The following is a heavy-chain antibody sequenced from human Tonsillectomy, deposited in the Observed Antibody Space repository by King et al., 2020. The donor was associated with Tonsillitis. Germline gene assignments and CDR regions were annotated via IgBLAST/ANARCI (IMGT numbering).Heavy chain of an antibody. Sequence: VQLVESGGGVVQPGRSLRLSCAASGFTFSSYTMHWVRQAPGKGLEWVAVISYDGSNKYYADSVKGRFTISRDNSKNTLYLQMKSLRAEDTAMYYCARDLDGFFGYWGQGTLVTVSS. CDR3: ARDLDGFFGY. V-gene: IGHV3-30-3*01. CDR1: GFTFSSYT. CDR2: ISYDGSNK. J-gene: IGHJ4*02. D-gene: IGHD3-3*01.